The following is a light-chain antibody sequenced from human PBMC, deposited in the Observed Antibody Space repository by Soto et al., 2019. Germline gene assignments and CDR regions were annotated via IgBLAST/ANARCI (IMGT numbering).Light chain of an antibody. CDR2: DVT. J-gene: IGLJ1*01. V-gene: IGLV2-11*01. CDR1: SSDVGGYNY. Sequence: QSALTQPRSVSGSPGQSVAISCTGTSSDVGGYNYVSWYQQHPGKAPKLIIYDVTKRPSGVPDRFSGSSSGNTASLTISGLQAEDEAEYFCCSYAGSYSYVFGTGTKLTVL. CDR3: CSYAGSYSYV.